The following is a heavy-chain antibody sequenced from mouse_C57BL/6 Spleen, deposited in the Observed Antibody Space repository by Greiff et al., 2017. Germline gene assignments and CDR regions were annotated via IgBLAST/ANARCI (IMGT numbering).Heavy chain of an antibody. J-gene: IGHJ4*01. CDR1: GFSLTSYG. CDR3: AKQGKAGTNYAMDY. D-gene: IGHD4-1*01. V-gene: IGHV2-9*01. Sequence: QVQLKESGPGLVAPSQSLSITCTVSGFSLTSYGVDWVRQPPGTGLEWLGVIWGGGSTNYNSARRCRLNSNNNNSKSQVFLTMNSLQTDDTAMYYCAKQGKAGTNYAMDYWGQGTSVTVSS. CDR2: IWGGGST.